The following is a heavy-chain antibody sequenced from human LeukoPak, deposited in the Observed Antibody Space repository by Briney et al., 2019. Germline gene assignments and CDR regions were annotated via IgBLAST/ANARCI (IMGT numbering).Heavy chain of an antibody. J-gene: IGHJ3*02. Sequence: GGSLRLSCAASGFTFSSYWMSWVRQAPGKGLVWVSRINSDGSSTRYADSVKGRFTISRDNSKNTLYLQMNSLRAEDTAVYYCARYDGSSDAFDIWGQGTMVTVSS. CDR3: ARYDGSSDAFDI. V-gene: IGHV3-74*01. CDR2: INSDGSST. CDR1: GFTFSSYW. D-gene: IGHD1-26*01.